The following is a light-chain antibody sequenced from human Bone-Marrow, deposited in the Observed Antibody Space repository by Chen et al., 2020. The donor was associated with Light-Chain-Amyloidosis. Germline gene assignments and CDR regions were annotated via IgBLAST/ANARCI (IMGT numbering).Light chain of an antibody. J-gene: IGLJ1*01. CDR3: SSYTITNTLV. Sequence: QSALTQPASVSRSPGQSLTIPCTGTSSDVGGDNHVSWYQQHPDKAPKLMIYEVTNRPSWVPDRFSGSKSDNTASLTISGLQTEDEADYFCSSYTITNTLVFGSGTRVTVL. V-gene: IGLV2-14*01. CDR1: SSDVGGDNH. CDR2: EVT.